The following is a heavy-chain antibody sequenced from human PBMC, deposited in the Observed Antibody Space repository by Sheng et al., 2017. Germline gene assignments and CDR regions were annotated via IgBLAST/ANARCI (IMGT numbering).Heavy chain of an antibody. V-gene: IGHV1-18*01. D-gene: IGHD3-3*01. CDR1: GYTFTSYG. CDR2: ISAYNGNT. CDR3: AREYYDFWSGYPTRAFDI. Sequence: QVQLVQSGAEVKKPGASVKVSCKASGYTFTSYGISWVRQAPGQGLEWMGWISAYNGNTNYAQKLQGRVTMTTDTSTSTAYMELRSLRSDDTAVYYCAREYYDFWSGYPTRAFDIWGQGTMVTV. J-gene: IGHJ3*02.